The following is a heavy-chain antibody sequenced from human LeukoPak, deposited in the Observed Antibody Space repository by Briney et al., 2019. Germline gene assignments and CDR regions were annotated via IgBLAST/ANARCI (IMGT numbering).Heavy chain of an antibody. D-gene: IGHD2-15*01. J-gene: IGHJ4*02. CDR3: ARSYCSGGSCYEY. V-gene: IGHV1-2*04. CDR2: INPNSGGT. CDR1: GYTFTGYY. Sequence: GASVKVSCKASGYTFTGYYMHWVRQAPGQGLEWMGWINPNSGGTNYAQKFQGWVTMTRDTSISTAHMELSRLRSDDTAVYYCARSYCSGGSCYEYWGQGTPVTVPS.